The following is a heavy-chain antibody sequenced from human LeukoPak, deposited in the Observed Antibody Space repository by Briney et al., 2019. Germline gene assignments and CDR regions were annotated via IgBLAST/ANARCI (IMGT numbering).Heavy chain of an antibody. Sequence: VRSLRLSCAASGFTFSRYSVNWVRQAPGRGLEWVAYIRTSSGGIYYADSVKGRFTISTDTAKNSLYLEMNNLRDGDTAVYFCARDDSWAFDYWGQGTLVTVSS. V-gene: IGHV3-48*02. CDR3: ARDDSWAFDY. J-gene: IGHJ4*02. CDR1: GFTFSRYS. CDR2: IRTSSGGI. D-gene: IGHD2-21*02.